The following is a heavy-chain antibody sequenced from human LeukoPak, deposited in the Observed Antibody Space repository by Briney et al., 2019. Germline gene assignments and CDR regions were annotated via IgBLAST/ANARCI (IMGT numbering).Heavy chain of an antibody. J-gene: IGHJ4*02. V-gene: IGHV3-48*01. CDR3: ARHMMWLYCSGGSCYSDY. CDR2: ISSSSSTI. Sequence: PGGSLRLSCAASGFTFSSYSMIWVRQAPGKGLEWVSYISSSSSTIYYADSVKGRFTISRDNAKNSLYLQMNSLRAEDTAVYYCARHMMWLYCSGGSCYSDYWGQGTLVTVSS. D-gene: IGHD2-15*01. CDR1: GFTFSSYS.